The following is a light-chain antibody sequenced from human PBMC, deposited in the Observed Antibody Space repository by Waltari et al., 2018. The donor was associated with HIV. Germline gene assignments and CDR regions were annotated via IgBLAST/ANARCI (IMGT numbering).Light chain of an antibody. Sequence: QSVLTQPPSVSGAPGQRVTISCTGSSSNIGAGYDVHWYQQRPGTAPKLLTYGNSNRPSGVPDRFSGSKSGTSASLAITGLQAEDEADYYCQSYDSSLEVFGTGTKVTVL. CDR3: QSYDSSLEV. CDR1: SSNIGAGYD. J-gene: IGLJ1*01. CDR2: GNS. V-gene: IGLV1-40*01.